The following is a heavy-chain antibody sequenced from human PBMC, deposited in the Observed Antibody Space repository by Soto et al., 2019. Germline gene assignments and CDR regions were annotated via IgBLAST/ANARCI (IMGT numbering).Heavy chain of an antibody. D-gene: IGHD6-19*01. J-gene: IGHJ3*02. CDR3: AQDGKHSNGLWAAFDI. CDR2: ISGSGGST. CDR1: GFTFSDYA. Sequence: EVQVLESVGGLVQPGGSLRLSCAASGFTFSDYAMNWVRQAPGKGLEWVSTISGSGGSTYYADSVRGRFNISRDNSKNTRYLQMNSLRAEDTAVSYCAQDGKHSNGLWAAFDIWGQGTVVTV. V-gene: IGHV3-23*01.